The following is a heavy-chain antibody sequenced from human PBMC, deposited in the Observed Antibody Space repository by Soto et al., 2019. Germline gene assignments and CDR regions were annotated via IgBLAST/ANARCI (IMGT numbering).Heavy chain of an antibody. D-gene: IGHD2-2*01. Sequence: SLRLSCAASGFTFSSYAMSWVRQAPGKGLEWVSAISGSGGSTYYADSVKGRFTISRDNSKNTLYLQMNSLRAEDTAVYYCAKGIVVVPAATYNWFDPWGQGTLVTVSS. CDR1: GFTFSSYA. CDR3: AKGIVVVPAATYNWFDP. V-gene: IGHV3-23*01. J-gene: IGHJ5*02. CDR2: ISGSGGST.